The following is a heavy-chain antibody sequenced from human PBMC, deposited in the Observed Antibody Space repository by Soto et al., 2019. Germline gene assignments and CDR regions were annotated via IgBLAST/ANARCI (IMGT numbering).Heavy chain of an antibody. Sequence: GGSLRLSCAPSGFTFSGSAMHWVRQASGKGLEWIGRIRSKTNNYATAYAASVKGTFTISRDDSKNTVYLQMNSLKADDTAVYYSTKGKAYWGQGTMVTVSS. V-gene: IGHV3-73*01. CDR1: GFTFSGSA. J-gene: IGHJ4*02. CDR2: IRSKTNNYAT. CDR3: TKGKAY.